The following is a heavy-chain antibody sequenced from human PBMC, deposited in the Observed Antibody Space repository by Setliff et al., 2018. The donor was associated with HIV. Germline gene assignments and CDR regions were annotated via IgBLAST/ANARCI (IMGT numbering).Heavy chain of an antibody. D-gene: IGHD6-19*01. J-gene: IGHJ4*02. CDR2: VYYSGDT. CDR3: ARHTIGVATWSDGFDF. V-gene: IGHV4-59*11. CDR1: GGPISSHY. Sequence: PSETLSLTCSVSGGPISSHYWTWIRQSPGKGLEWIGSVYYSGDTDYNPSLKSRVSTSVDTSKNQFSLKLSSVTAADTAVYYCARHTIGVATWSDGFDFWGQGRLVTVSS.